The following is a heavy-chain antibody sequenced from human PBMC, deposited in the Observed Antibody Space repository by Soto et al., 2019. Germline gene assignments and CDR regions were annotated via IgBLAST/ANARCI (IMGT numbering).Heavy chain of an antibody. D-gene: IGHD3-9*01. CDR1: GFTFSSYS. CDR2: ISSSSSTI. J-gene: IGHJ4*02. CDR3: ARDASGYFDWPTGFDY. Sequence: PGGSLRLSCAASGFTFSSYSMNWVRQAPGKGLEWVSYISSSSSTIYYADSVKGRFTISRDNAKNSLYLQMNSLRAEDTAVYYCARDASGYFDWPTGFDYWGQGTLVTVSS. V-gene: IGHV3-48*01.